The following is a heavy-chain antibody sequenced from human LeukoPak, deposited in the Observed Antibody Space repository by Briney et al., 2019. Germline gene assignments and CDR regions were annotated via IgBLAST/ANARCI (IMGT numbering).Heavy chain of an antibody. J-gene: IGHJ4*02. V-gene: IGHV1-18*01. D-gene: IGHD2-2*01. CDR3: ARAGYCSSTSCKLRFLEWLHLDY. CDR1: GYAFTSYG. CDR2: ISAYNGNT. Sequence: GASVKVSCKASGYAFTSYGISWVRQAPGQGLEWMGWISAYNGNTNYAQKLQGRVTMTTDTSTSTAYMELRSLRSDDTAVYYCARAGYCSSTSCKLRFLEWLHLDYWGQGTLVTVSS.